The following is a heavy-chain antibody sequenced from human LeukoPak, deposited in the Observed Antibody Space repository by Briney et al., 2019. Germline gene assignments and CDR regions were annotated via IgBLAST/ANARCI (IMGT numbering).Heavy chain of an antibody. V-gene: IGHV1-8*02. CDR2: MNPHSGNA. D-gene: IGHD5-24*01. Sequence: ASVKVSCKASGYTFSSYDIHWMRQASGRRLEWMGWMNPHSGNAGYAKRFQVRVTMTRDTSINTAYMELSSLRSDDTAVYFCARADGYSSDFWGQGTLVTVSS. CDR1: GYTFSSYD. CDR3: ARADGYSSDF. J-gene: IGHJ4*02.